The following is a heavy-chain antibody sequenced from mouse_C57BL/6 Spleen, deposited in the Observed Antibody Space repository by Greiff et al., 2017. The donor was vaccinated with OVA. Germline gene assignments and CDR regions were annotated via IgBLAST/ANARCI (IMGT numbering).Heavy chain of an antibody. CDR3: AREGDYFDY. CDR1: GFTFTDYY. Sequence: EVQLVESGGGLVQPGGSLSLSCAASGFTFTDYYMSWVRQPPGKALEWLGFIRNKANGYTTEYSASVKGRFTISRDNSQSILYLQMNALRAEDSATYYCAREGDYFDYWGQGTTLTVSS. CDR2: IRNKANGYTT. J-gene: IGHJ2*01. V-gene: IGHV7-3*01.